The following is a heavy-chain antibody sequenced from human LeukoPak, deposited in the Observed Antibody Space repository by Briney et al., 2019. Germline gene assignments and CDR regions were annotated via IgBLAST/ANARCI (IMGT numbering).Heavy chain of an antibody. CDR1: GSSFNSYY. J-gene: IGHJ4*02. CDR2: IHTSGSA. D-gene: IGHD1-1*01. V-gene: IGHV4-4*07. Sequence: PSETLSLTCSVSGSSFNSYYWSWIRQPAGKGLEWIGRIHTSGSADYSPSLQSRVTISVDMSKKEFSLKLTSVTAADTAVYYCARCNWNDDPEIDYWGQGILVTVSS. CDR3: ARCNWNDDPEIDY.